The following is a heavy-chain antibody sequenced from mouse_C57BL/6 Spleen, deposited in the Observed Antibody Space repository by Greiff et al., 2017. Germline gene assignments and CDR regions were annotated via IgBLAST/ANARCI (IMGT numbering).Heavy chain of an antibody. CDR2: IYPESGNT. CDR3: AREEDSWFAY. CDR1: GYTFTDYY. Sequence: QVQLKQSGPELVKPGASVKISCKASGYTFTDYYINWVKQRPGQGLEWIGWIYPESGNTKYNEKFKGKATLTVDTSSSTAYMQLSSLTSEDSAVYFCAREEDSWFAYWGQGTLVTVSA. J-gene: IGHJ3*01. V-gene: IGHV1-84*01.